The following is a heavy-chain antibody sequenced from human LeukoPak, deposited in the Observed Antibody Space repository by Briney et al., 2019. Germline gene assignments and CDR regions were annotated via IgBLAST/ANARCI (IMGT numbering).Heavy chain of an antibody. V-gene: IGHV4-4*07. CDR1: GGSISSYY. CDR3: ARFFSGYNSDAFDI. J-gene: IGHJ3*02. D-gene: IGHD5-24*01. Sequence: PSETLSLTCTVSGGSISSYYWSWIRQPAGKGLEWIGRIYTSGSTNYNPSLKGRVTMSVDTSKNQFSLKLGSVTAADTAVYYCARFFSGYNSDAFDIWGQGTMVTVSS. CDR2: IYTSGST.